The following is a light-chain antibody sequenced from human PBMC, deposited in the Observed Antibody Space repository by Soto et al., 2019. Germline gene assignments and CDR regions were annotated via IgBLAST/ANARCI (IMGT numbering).Light chain of an antibody. V-gene: IGLV2-23*01. CDR3: CSYAGASTVV. CDR2: EGT. J-gene: IGLJ2*01. CDR1: SSDVGSYDL. Sequence: QSVLTQAASVSGSPGQSITISCTGTSSDVGSYDLVSWYQQHPGKPPQLMIYEGTKRPSGVSNRFSGSKSGNTASLTISGLQPEDEADYYCCSYAGASTVVFGGGTKVTVL.